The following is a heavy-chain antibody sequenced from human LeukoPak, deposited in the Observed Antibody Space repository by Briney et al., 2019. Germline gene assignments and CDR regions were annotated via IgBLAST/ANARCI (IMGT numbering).Heavy chain of an antibody. Sequence: PSETLSLTCTVSGGSISSYYWSWIRQPPGQGLEWIGYIYYSGSTNYNPSLKSRVTISVDTSNNQFSLKLSSVTAADTAVYYCARDRMGYDSSGYYWSGWFDPWGQGTLVTVSS. CDR3: ARDRMGYDSSGYYWSGWFDP. J-gene: IGHJ5*02. CDR2: IYYSGST. D-gene: IGHD3-22*01. V-gene: IGHV4-59*01. CDR1: GGSISSYY.